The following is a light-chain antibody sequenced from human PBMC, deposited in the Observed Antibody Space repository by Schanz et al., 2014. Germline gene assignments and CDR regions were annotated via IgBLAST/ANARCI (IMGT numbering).Light chain of an antibody. V-gene: IGLV2-18*02. J-gene: IGLJ1*01. CDR1: SSDVGGYNR. Sequence: QSALTQPPSVSGSPGQSVTISCTGSSSDVGGYNRVSWYQQSPGTAPKLLIYEANNRPSGVPDRFSGSKSGNTASLTISGLQAEDEADYYCSSFTSSITSVFGTGTKLTVL. CDR3: SSFTSSITSV. CDR2: EAN.